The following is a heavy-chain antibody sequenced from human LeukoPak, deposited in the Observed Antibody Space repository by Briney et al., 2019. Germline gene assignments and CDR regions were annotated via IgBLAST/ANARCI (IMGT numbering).Heavy chain of an antibody. CDR2: VSTSSSYI. CDR3: ARDPGEGFDY. V-gene: IGHV3-21*01. Sequence: GGSLRLSCAASGFTFSTYNMNWVRQAPGKGLGWVSYVSTSSSYIYYADPVKGRFTISRDNAKNSLYLQMNNLRAEDTAVYYCARDPGEGFDYWGQGTLVTVSS. J-gene: IGHJ4*02. D-gene: IGHD7-27*01. CDR1: GFTFSTYN.